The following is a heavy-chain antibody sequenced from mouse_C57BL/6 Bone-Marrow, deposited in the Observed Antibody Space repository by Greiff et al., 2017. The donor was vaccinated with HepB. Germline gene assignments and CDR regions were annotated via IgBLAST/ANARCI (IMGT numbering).Heavy chain of an antibody. CDR2: IHPNSGST. CDR1: GYTFTSYW. J-gene: IGHJ4*01. V-gene: IGHV1-64*01. Sequence: KLQQPGAELVKPGASVKLSCKASGYTFTSYWMHWVKQRPGQGLEWIGMIHPNSGSTNYNEKFKSKATLTVDKSSSTAYMQLSSLTSEDSAVYYCARWTTVVAYYAMDYWGQGTSVTVSS. CDR3: ARWTTVVAYYAMDY. D-gene: IGHD1-1*01.